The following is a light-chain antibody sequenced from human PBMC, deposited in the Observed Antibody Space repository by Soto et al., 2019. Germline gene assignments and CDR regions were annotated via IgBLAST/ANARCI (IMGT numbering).Light chain of an antibody. V-gene: IGKV4-1*01. CDR1: QSVLYNSNNKNY. CDR3: QQYYSAPFT. CDR2: WAS. J-gene: IGKJ4*01. Sequence: DIVLTQSPDSLAVYLGERATINCKSSQSVLYNSNNKNYLVWYQQKPGQPPKLLISWASTRASGVPDQFSGSGSGTDFTLAISSLQAEDVAVYYCQQYYSAPFTFGGGTKVGIK.